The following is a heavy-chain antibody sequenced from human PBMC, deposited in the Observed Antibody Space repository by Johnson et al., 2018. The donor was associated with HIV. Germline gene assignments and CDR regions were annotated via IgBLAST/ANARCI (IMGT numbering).Heavy chain of an antibody. CDR3: AKDVNEWVAWIQLWAPAFDI. CDR2: ISYDGSNK. CDR1: GFTFSSYA. J-gene: IGHJ3*02. V-gene: IGHV3-30-3*01. Sequence: QVQLVESGGGVVQPGRSLRLSCAASGFTFSSYAMHWVRQAPGKGLEWVAVISYDGSNKYYADSVKGRFPISRDNSKNTLYLQMNSLRAEDTAVYYCAKDVNEWVAWIQLWAPAFDIWGQGTMVTVSS. D-gene: IGHD5-18*01.